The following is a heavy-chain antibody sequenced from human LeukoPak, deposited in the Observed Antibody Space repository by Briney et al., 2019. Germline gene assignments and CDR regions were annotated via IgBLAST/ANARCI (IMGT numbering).Heavy chain of an antibody. D-gene: IGHD3-10*02. CDR2: ISSSGSTI. CDR1: GFTFSSYE. Sequence: GGSLRLSCAASGFTFSSYEMNWVRQAPGKGLEGVSYISSSGSTIYYADSVKGRFTISRDNAKNSLYPQINSLRAEDTAVYYCAELGITMIGGVWGKGTTVTISS. CDR3: AELGITMIGGV. J-gene: IGHJ6*04. V-gene: IGHV3-48*03.